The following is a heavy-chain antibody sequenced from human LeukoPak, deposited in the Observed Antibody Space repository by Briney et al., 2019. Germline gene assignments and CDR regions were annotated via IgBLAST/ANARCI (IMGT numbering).Heavy chain of an antibody. Sequence: GRSLRLSCAASGFTFSSYGMHRVRQAPGKGLEWVAVISYDGSNKYYADSVKGRFTISRDNSKNTLYLQMNSLRAEDTAVYYCAKDFRVRYFDWLFKAGYYYYGMDVWGQGTTVTVSS. V-gene: IGHV3-30*18. J-gene: IGHJ6*02. CDR3: AKDFRVRYFDWLFKAGYYYYGMDV. D-gene: IGHD3-9*01. CDR2: ISYDGSNK. CDR1: GFTFSSYG.